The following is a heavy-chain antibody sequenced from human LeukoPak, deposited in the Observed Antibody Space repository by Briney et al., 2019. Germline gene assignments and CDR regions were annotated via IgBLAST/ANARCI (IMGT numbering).Heavy chain of an antibody. J-gene: IGHJ6*03. CDR3: ARRLRGYSGYDYYYYMDV. CDR2: IYYSGST. D-gene: IGHD5-12*01. V-gene: IGHV4-59*01. CDR1: GGSISSYY. Sequence: SETLSLTCTVSGGSISSYYWSWIRQPPGKGLEWIGYIYYSGSTNYNPSLKSRVTISVDTSKNQFSRKLSSVTAADTAVYYCARRLRGYSGYDYYYYMDVWGKGTTVTVSS.